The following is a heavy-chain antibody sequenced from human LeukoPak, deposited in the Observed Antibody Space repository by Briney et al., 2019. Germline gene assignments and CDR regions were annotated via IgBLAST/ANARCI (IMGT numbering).Heavy chain of an antibody. CDR2: MNPNSGNT. Sequence: GASVKVSCKASGYTFTSYDINWVRQATGQGLEWMGWMNPNSGNTGYAQQFQGRGTMTRNTSISTAYMELSSLRSEDTAVYYCARGLTGTTFIYYYYYMDVWGKGTTVTVSS. D-gene: IGHD1-7*01. CDR1: GYTFTSYD. CDR3: ARGLTGTTFIYYYYYMDV. J-gene: IGHJ6*03. V-gene: IGHV1-8*01.